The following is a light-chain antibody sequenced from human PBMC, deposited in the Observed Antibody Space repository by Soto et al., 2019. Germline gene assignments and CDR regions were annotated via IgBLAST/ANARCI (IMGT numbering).Light chain of an antibody. CDR2: GES. Sequence: EIVVTQPPGTLSLSPGERATLSCRASQSVSSSYLAWYQQKTGQAPRILIYGESSRATGIPDRFSGSGSGTDLNLTISRLEPEDFAVYYCQQYGSSPLTCGGGTKVDIK. CDR3: QQYGSSPLT. CDR1: QSVSSSY. J-gene: IGKJ4*01. V-gene: IGKV3-20*01.